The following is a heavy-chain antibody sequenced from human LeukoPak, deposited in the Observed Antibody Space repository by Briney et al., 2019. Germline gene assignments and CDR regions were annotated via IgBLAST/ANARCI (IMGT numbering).Heavy chain of an antibody. V-gene: IGHV3-21*01. D-gene: IGHD6-6*01. J-gene: IGHJ4*02. CDR2: ISSSSSYI. CDR3: ARAHSSSSYDNDY. CDR1: GFTFSNAY. Sequence: GGSLRLSCAASGFTFSNAYMSWVSQAPGKGLEWVSSISSSSSYIYYADSLKGRFTISRDNAKNSLYLQMNSLRAEDTAVYYCARAHSSSSYDNDYWGQGTLVTVSS.